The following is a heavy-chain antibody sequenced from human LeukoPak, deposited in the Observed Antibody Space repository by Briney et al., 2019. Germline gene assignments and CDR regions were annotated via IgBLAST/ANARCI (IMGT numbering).Heavy chain of an antibody. CDR3: AKPVRHYYDSLSAFDI. D-gene: IGHD3-22*01. J-gene: IGHJ3*02. CDR1: GFTFSSYA. CDR2: IVNSGGST. V-gene: IGHV3-23*01. Sequence: PGGSLRLSCAASGFTFSSYAMSWVRQAPGKGLEWVSTIVNSGGSTYYADSVKGRFTISRDNSKNTLYLQMNSLRAEDTAVYYCAKPVRHYYDSLSAFDIWGQGTMVIVSS.